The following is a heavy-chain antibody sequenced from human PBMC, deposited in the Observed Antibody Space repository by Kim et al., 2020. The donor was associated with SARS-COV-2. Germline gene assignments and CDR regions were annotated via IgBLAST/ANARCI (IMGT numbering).Heavy chain of an antibody. Sequence: ASVKVSCKVSGYTLTELSMHWVRQAPGKGLEWMGGFDPEDGETIYAQKFQGRVTMTEDTSTDTAYMELSSLRSEDTAVYYCATDRSALWELLRITAFDIWGQGTMVTVSS. J-gene: IGHJ3*02. CDR3: ATDRSALWELLRITAFDI. V-gene: IGHV1-24*01. CDR1: GYTLTELS. D-gene: IGHD1-26*01. CDR2: FDPEDGET.